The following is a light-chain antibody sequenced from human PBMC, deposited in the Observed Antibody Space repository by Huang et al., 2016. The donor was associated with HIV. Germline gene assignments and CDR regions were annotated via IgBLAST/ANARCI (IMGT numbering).Light chain of an antibody. CDR3: QQSSSTPFT. CDR1: QTITSF. V-gene: IGKV1-39*01. Sequence: DIQMTQSPSSLSASVGDRVNITCRASQTITSFLNWYQQKPRKAPKLLISAASSLQSGVPSRFSGSVSGTSFTLTINTLQPEDFATYYCQQSSSTPFTFGPGTRVDIK. CDR2: AAS. J-gene: IGKJ3*01.